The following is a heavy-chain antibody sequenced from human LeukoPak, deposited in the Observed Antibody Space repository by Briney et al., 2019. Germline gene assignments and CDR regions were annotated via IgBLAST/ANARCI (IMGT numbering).Heavy chain of an antibody. D-gene: IGHD4-23*01. V-gene: IGHV4-39*01. CDR2: IYYTGRD. J-gene: IGHJ4*02. CDR1: GGSIKFNNYY. Sequence: SETLSLTCSVSGGSIKFNNYYWGWIRQPPEKGLEWIGNIYYTGRDYYHPSLRSRVSMSVDTSKNQFSLKLSSVSAADTAVYYCASRYGGNYIFDYWGQGTLVTVSS. CDR3: ASRYGGNYIFDY.